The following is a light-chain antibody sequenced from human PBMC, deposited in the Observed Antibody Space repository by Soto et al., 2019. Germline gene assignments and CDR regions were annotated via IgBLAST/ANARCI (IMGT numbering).Light chain of an antibody. J-gene: IGLJ3*02. Sequence: QSALTQPASVSGSPGQSITMSCTGTCSDVASYNFVSWFQLHPGKAPKLMIYEVTNRPSGVSYRFSGSKSGNTASLTISGLQPEDEADYYCSSFTTTNTWVFGTGTKLTVL. CDR2: EVT. V-gene: IGLV2-14*01. CDR1: CSDVASYNF. CDR3: SSFTTTNTWV.